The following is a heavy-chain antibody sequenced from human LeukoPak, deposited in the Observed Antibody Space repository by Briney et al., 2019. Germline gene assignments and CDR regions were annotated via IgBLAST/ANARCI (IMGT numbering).Heavy chain of an antibody. D-gene: IGHD4-11*01. J-gene: IGHJ6*03. CDR2: ISVYNGNT. Sequence: ASVKVSCKASGYTFTSYGISWVRQAPGQGLEWMGWISVYNGNTNYAQKLQGRVAMTTDTSTSTAYMELRSLRSDDTAVYYCARVSAYNYYYYYMDVWGKGTTVTISS. CDR1: GYTFTSYG. V-gene: IGHV1-18*01. CDR3: ARVSAYNYYYYYMDV.